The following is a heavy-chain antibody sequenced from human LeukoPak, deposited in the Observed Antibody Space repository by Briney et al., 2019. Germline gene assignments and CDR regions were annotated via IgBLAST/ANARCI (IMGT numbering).Heavy chain of an antibody. CDR2: INHSGST. Sequence: PSETLSLTCAVYGGSFSGYYWSWIRQPPGKGLEWIGEINHSGSTNYNPSLKSRVTISVDTSKNQFSLKLSSVTAADTAVYYCARSRNRAAFDIWGQGTMVTVSS. J-gene: IGHJ3*02. CDR3: ARSRNRAAFDI. D-gene: IGHD1-14*01. V-gene: IGHV4-34*01. CDR1: GGSFSGYY.